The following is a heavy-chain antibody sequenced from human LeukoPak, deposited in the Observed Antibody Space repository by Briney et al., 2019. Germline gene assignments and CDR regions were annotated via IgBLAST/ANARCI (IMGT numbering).Heavy chain of an antibody. J-gene: IGHJ1*01. D-gene: IGHD2-2*01. V-gene: IGHV3-9*01. CDR1: GFTFDDYA. Sequence: AGRSLRLSCAASGFTFDDYAMHWVRQAPGKGLEWVSGISWNSGSIGYADSVKGRFTISRDNAKNSLYLQMNSLRAEDTALYYCAALYCSSTSCYRHQYFQHWGQGTLVTVSS. CDR2: ISWNSGSI. CDR3: AALYCSSTSCYRHQYFQH.